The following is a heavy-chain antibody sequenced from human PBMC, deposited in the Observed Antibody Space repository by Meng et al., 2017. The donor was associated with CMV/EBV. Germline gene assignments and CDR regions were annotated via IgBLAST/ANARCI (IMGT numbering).Heavy chain of an antibody. D-gene: IGHD2-2*01. CDR1: GFTFSSYA. CDR3: AKDAHIVVVPAALYY. V-gene: IGHV3-23*01. CDR2: ISGSGGST. Sequence: GESLKISCAASGFTFSSYAMSWVRQAPGKGLEWVSAISGSGGSTYYADSAKGRFTISRDNSKNTLYLQMNSLRAEDTAVYYCAKDAHIVVVPAALYYWGQGTLVTVSS. J-gene: IGHJ4*02.